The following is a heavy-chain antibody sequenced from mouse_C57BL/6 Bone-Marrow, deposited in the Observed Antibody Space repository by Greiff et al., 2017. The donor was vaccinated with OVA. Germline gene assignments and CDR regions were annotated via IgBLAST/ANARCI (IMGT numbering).Heavy chain of an antibody. V-gene: IGHV3-6*01. J-gene: IGHJ3*01. CDR3: ARGEYQAWFAY. CDR1: GYSITSGYY. CDR2: ISYDGSN. D-gene: IGHD5-1*01. Sequence: EVQLQQSGPGLVKPSQSLSLTCSVTGYSITSGYYWNWIRQFPGNKLEWMGYISYDGSNNYNPSLKNRISITRDTSKNQFFLKLNSVTTEDTATYYCARGEYQAWFAYWGQGTLVTVSA.